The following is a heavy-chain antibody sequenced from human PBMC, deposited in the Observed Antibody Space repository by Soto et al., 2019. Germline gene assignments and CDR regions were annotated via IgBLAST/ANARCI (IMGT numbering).Heavy chain of an antibody. CDR3: ARRIRFLEAFVF. Sequence: QVQLQESGPGLVKPSETLSLFCTVSGDSFTSSRYSWGWIRQPPGKGLEGIGSVYYSGNTQYNPCRKSRVTTSVDSSKNQLSLKMTSVPAADTAVYICARRIRFLEAFVFWGQGTLVTVSS. CDR2: VYYSGNT. V-gene: IGHV4-39*01. CDR1: GDSFTSSRYS. D-gene: IGHD3-3*01. J-gene: IGHJ4*02.